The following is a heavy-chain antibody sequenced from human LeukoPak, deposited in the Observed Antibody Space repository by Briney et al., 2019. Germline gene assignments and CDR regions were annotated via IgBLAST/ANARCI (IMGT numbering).Heavy chain of an antibody. CDR2: MNPNSGGT. V-gene: IGHV1-2*02. D-gene: IGHD3-22*01. Sequence: AASVKVSCKASGYTFIGYYIHWVRQAPGQGLEYMGWMNPNSGGTNYAQNFQGRVTMARDTSISTAYMELSRLRSDDTAIYYCARMEYYYDRSGYYNDWGQGTLVTVSS. J-gene: IGHJ4*02. CDR1: GYTFIGYY. CDR3: ARMEYYYDRSGYYND.